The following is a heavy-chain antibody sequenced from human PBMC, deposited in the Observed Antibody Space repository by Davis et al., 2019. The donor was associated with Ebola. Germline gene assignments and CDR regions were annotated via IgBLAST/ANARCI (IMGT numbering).Heavy chain of an antibody. CDR3: AHSEGPALYSSGLNWFDP. Sequence: SGPTLVKPTQTLTLTCTFSGFSLSTSGVGVGWIRQPPGKALEWLALIYWDDDKRYSPSLKSRLTITKDTSKNQVVLTMTNMDPVDTATYYCAHSEGPALYSSGLNWFDPWGQGTLVTVSS. D-gene: IGHD6-19*01. CDR1: GFSLSTSGVG. J-gene: IGHJ5*02. CDR2: IYWDDDK. V-gene: IGHV2-5*02.